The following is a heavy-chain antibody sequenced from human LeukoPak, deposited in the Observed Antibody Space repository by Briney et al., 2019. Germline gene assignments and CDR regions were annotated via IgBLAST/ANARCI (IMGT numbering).Heavy chain of an antibody. V-gene: IGHV4-34*01. CDR3: ARGHSRYCSSTSCYRQYYYYYYYMDV. J-gene: IGHJ6*03. CDR2: INHSGST. D-gene: IGHD2-2*01. CDR1: GGSFSGYY. Sequence: SETLSLTCTVYGGSFSGYYWSWIRQPPGKGLEWIGEINHSGSTNYNPSLKSRVTISVDTSKNQFSLKLSSVSAADTAVYYSARGHSRYCSSTSCYRQYYYYYYYMDVWGKGTTVTVPS.